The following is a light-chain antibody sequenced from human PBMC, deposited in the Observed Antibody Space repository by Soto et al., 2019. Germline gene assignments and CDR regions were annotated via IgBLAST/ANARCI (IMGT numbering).Light chain of an antibody. CDR2: AAS. J-gene: IGKJ3*01. CDR3: QKYNSAPLT. Sequence: DIQMTQSPSSLSASVGDRVTITCRASKGISNYLAWYQQKPGKVPKLLIYAASTLQSGVPSRFSGSGSGTDFTLTISSLQPEDVATYYCQKYNSAPLTFGHGTKVDIK. CDR1: KGISNY. V-gene: IGKV1-27*01.